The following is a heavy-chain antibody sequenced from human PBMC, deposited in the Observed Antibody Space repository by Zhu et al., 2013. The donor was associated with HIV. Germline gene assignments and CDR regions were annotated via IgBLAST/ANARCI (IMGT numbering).Heavy chain of an antibody. V-gene: IGHV1-69*01. CDR1: GGTFRNFA. D-gene: IGHD3-10*01. Sequence: QVQLVQSGAEVKKPGSSVKVSCKASGGTFRNFAISWVRQAPGQGLEWMGGIIPIFRTADYTQKFQGRVTITADDSMSTAYMELSSLRSEDTAVYYCATGPGIRGVSHPSVDYWGQGTLVSVSS. CDR2: IIPIFRTA. J-gene: IGHJ4*02. CDR3: ATGPGIRGVSHPSVDY.